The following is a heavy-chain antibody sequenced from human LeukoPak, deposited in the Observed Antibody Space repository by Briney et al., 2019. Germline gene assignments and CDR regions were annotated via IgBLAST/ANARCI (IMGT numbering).Heavy chain of an antibody. CDR3: ARAERYYYDSSGYSDNWFDP. CDR1: GGSFSGYY. CDR2: INHSGST. V-gene: IGHV4-34*01. J-gene: IGHJ5*02. Sequence: SETLSLTCAVYGGSFSGYYWSWIRQPPGKGLEWIGEINHSGSTNYNPSLKSRVTISVDTSKNQFSLKLSSVTAADTAVYYCARAERYYYDSSGYSDNWFDPWGQGTLVTVSS. D-gene: IGHD3-22*01.